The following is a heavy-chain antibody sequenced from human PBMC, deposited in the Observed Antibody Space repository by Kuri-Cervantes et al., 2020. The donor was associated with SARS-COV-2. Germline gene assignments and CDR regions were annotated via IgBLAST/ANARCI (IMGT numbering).Heavy chain of an antibody. CDR2: ISGSGGST. Sequence: GGSLRLSCAASGFTFSSYAMSWVRQAPGKGLEWVSAISGSGGSTYYADSVKGRFTISRENSKNTLYLQMNSLRAEDTAVYYCAKAPYGDKGAFDYWGKGTLVTVSS. CDR3: AKAPYGDKGAFDY. D-gene: IGHD4-17*01. CDR1: GFTFSSYA. V-gene: IGHV3-23*01. J-gene: IGHJ4*02.